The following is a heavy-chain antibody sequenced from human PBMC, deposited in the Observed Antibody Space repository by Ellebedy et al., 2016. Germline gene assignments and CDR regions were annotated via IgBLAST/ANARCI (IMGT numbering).Heavy chain of an antibody. CDR2: ISGSGCST. V-gene: IGHV3-23*01. CDR3: AKDPASKSGWFYYYDF. CDR1: GFTFSSYA. J-gene: IGHJ4*02. D-gene: IGHD6-19*01. Sequence: GESLKISCAASGFTFSSYAMSWVRQAPGKGLEWVSAISGSGCSTYYSDSVKGRFTISRDNSKNTLYVQMNSLRAEDTAVYYCAKDPASKSGWFYYYDFWGQGTLVTVSS.